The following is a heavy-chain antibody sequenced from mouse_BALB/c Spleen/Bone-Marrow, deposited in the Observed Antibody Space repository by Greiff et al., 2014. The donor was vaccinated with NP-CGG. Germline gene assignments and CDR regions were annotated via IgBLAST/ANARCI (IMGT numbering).Heavy chain of an antibody. CDR1: GFNIKDTY. CDR2: IDPANGNT. D-gene: IGHD3-3*01. V-gene: IGHV14-3*02. Sequence: VQLQQSGAELVKPGASVKLSCTASGFNIKDTYMHWVKQRPEQGLEWIGRIDPANGNTKYDPKFQGKATITADTSSNTAYLRLSSPISEDAAVYCCAGDGAYWGQGTLVTVSA. CDR3: AGDGAY. J-gene: IGHJ3*01.